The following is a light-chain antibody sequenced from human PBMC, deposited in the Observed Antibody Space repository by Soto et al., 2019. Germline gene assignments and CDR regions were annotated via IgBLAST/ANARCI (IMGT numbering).Light chain of an antibody. CDR1: LSLSSF. CDR2: GVS. J-gene: IGKJ2*01. CDR3: QQYGSAPMFT. Sequence: DIVLTQSPGNLSLSPGERATLSCRASLSLSSFLAWYQQKPGQAPRILIYGVSRRATGIPDRFSGSGSGTDFTLTIASLEPEDFAVYYCQQYGSAPMFTFGQGTKLEIK. V-gene: IGKV3-20*01.